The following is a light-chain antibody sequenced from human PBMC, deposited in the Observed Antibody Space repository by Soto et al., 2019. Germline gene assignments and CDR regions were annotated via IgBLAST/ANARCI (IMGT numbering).Light chain of an antibody. V-gene: IGKV3-15*01. CDR2: HAS. CDR1: QSVSSN. Sequence: EIVMTQSPATLSVSPGERATLSCRASQSVSSNLAWYQQKPGKAPRLLIYHASSVATGIPARFSGSGSGTDFTLTISSLQSEDFAVYYCQQYNRWPLTFGGGTKVEIK. J-gene: IGKJ4*01. CDR3: QQYNRWPLT.